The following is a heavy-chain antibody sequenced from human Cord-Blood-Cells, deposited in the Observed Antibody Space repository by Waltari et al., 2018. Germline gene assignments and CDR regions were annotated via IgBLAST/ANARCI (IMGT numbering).Heavy chain of an antibody. CDR1: GFTFSNAW. V-gene: IGHV3-15*01. Sequence: EVQLVESAGGWVKPGGYLIHSCAASGFTFSNAWMSWVRHAPGKGLAWVGRIKSKTDGGTTDYAAPVKGRFTISRDDSKNTLYLQMNSLKTEDTAVYYCTTGIYAPKDFDYWGQGTLVTVSS. CDR2: IKSKTDGGTT. CDR3: TTGIYAPKDFDY. D-gene: IGHD4-17*01. J-gene: IGHJ4*02.